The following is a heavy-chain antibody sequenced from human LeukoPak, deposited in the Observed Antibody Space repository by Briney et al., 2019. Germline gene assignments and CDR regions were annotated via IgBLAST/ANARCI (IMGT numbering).Heavy chain of an antibody. J-gene: IGHJ4*02. CDR3: ARDPGFESLYYFDY. V-gene: IGHV1-18*01. Sequence: ASVKVSCKASGYTFTSYGISWVRQAPGQGLEWMGWISAYNGNTNYAQKLQGRVTMTTDTSTSTAYMELRSLRSDDTAVYYCARDPGFESLYYFDYWGQGTLVTVSS. D-gene: IGHD3-10*01. CDR1: GYTFTSYG. CDR2: ISAYNGNT.